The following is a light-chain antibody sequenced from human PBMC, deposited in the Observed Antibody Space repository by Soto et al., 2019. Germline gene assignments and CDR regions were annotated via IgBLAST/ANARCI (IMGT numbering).Light chain of an antibody. CDR1: SSDVGGYNY. CDR3: SSSAASNNFYFV. J-gene: IGLJ3*02. Sequence: QSALTQPPSASGSPGQSVTISCTGTSSDVGGYNYVSWYQQYPGRAPKLMIYEVTKRPSGVPDRFSGSKSGNTASLTVSGLQAEEEADYYCSSSAASNNFYFVFGGGTKVTVL. V-gene: IGLV2-8*01. CDR2: EVT.